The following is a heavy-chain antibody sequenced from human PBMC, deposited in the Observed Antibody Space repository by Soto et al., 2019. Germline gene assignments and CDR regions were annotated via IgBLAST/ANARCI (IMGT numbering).Heavy chain of an antibody. CDR2: INHSGST. V-gene: IGHV4-34*01. J-gene: IGHJ6*02. CDR3: ARGPRRPSFGVVIRLYYGTDV. CDR1: GGSFGGYY. Sequence: PSATLSLTCAVYGGSFGGYYWSWIRQPRGKGLEWIGEINHSGSTNYNPSLKSRVTISVDTSKNQFSLKLSSVTAADTAVYYCARGPRRPSFGVVIRLYYGTDVWGQGTTAPVSS. D-gene: IGHD3-3*01.